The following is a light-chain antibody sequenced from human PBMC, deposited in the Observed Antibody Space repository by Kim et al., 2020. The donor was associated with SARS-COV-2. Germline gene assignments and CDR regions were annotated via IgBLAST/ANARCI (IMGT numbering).Light chain of an antibody. J-gene: IGLJ2*01. Sequence: QRVTISCSGSHPNIESNTVNWYQQLPGTAPKLLIYSDNQRPSGVPERFSGSKSGTSASLAISGLQSEDEGDYYCAAWDDSLNGNVIFGGGTQLTVL. V-gene: IGLV1-44*01. CDR2: SDN. CDR1: HPNIESNT. CDR3: AAWDDSLNGNVI.